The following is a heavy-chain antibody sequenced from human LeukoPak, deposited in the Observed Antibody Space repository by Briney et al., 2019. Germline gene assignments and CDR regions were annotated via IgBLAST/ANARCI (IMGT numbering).Heavy chain of an antibody. D-gene: IGHD1-26*01. CDR2: ILYDGSDK. J-gene: IGHJ4*02. Sequence: GGSLRLSCVASGFTFSIYGMHWVRQAPGKGLEWVAFILYDGSDKYYAESVKGRFTISRDNSKNTLYLLMNSRRAEDTAVYYCAKALSGSPPKPFDYWGQGTLVTVSS. CDR1: GFTFSIYG. V-gene: IGHV3-30*02. CDR3: AKALSGSPPKPFDY.